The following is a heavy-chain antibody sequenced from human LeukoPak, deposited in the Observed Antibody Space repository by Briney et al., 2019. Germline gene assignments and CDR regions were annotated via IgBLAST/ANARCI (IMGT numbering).Heavy chain of an antibody. D-gene: IGHD2-2*03. CDR2: IYYSGST. J-gene: IGHJ4*02. Sequence: SETLSLTCTVSGGSISSGGYYWSWIRQHPGKGLEWIGYIYYSGSTYYNPSLKSRVTISVDTSKNQFSLKLSSVTAADTAVYYCARGDGYCSSTSCYEGPGDYWGQGTLVTVSS. V-gene: IGHV4-31*03. CDR3: ARGDGYCSSTSCYEGPGDY. CDR1: GGSISSGGYY.